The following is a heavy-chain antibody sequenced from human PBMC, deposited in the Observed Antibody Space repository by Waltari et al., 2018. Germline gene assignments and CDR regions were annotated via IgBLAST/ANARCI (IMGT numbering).Heavy chain of an antibody. D-gene: IGHD3-16*01. Sequence: QVRLVQSGTEVKRPGASVKVSCKASGFTFTNFGFSWGRQAPGHGLEWLGWISAYSGATHYAEKFQGRVTMTTDTSTDIVYMDLRSLRSDDTAVYFCARNIMRRIDEWGQGTLLTVSS. CDR3: ARNIMRRIDE. V-gene: IGHV1-18*01. CDR1: GFTFTNFG. CDR2: ISAYSGAT. J-gene: IGHJ4*02.